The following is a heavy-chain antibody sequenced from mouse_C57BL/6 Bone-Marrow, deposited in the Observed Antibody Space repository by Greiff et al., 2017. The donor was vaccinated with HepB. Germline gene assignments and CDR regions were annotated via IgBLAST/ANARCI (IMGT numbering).Heavy chain of an antibody. CDR3: AKPHYYGSRDWYFDV. J-gene: IGHJ1*03. CDR1: GYTFTSYW. CDR2: IHPNSGST. D-gene: IGHD1-1*01. Sequence: QVQLKQSGAELVKPGASVKLSCKASGYTFTSYWMHWVKQRPGQGLEWIGMIHPNSGSTNYNEKFKSKATLTVDKSSSPAYMQLSSLTSEDSAVYYCAKPHYYGSRDWYFDVWGTGTTVTVAS. V-gene: IGHV1-64*01.